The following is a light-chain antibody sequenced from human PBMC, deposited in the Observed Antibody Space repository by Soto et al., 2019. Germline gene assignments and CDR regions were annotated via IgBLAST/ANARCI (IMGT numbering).Light chain of an antibody. CDR2: EVS. Sequence: QSALTQPPSASGSLGQSVTISCTGTSSDIGGYIYVSWYQQHPGKAPKNIIYEVSGRPSGVPERFSGSKSGNTASLTISGLQAEDEADYYCCSYAGSSTFNVVFGGGTKLTVL. J-gene: IGLJ2*01. CDR3: CSYAGSSTFNVV. V-gene: IGLV2-8*01. CDR1: SSDIGGYIY.